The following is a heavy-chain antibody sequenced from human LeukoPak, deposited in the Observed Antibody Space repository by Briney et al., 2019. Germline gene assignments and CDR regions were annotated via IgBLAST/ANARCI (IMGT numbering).Heavy chain of an antibody. J-gene: IGHJ6*03. Sequence: SETLSLTCTVSGGSISSSSYYWGWIRQPPGKGLEWIGSIYYSGSTYSNPSLRSRVTISVDTSKNQFSLKLSSVTAADTAVYYCARGPILWNYYYYYMDVWGKGTTVTVSS. CDR1: GGSISSSSYY. D-gene: IGHD2/OR15-2a*01. CDR3: ARGPILWNYYYYYMDV. CDR2: IYYSGST. V-gene: IGHV4-39*07.